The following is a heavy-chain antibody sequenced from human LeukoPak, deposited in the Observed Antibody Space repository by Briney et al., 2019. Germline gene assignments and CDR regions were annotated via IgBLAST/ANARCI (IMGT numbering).Heavy chain of an antibody. Sequence: ASVKVSCKASGYTFTGYYMNWVRQAPGQGLEWMGWINPNSGGTNYAQKFQGRVTMTRDTSISTAYMELSRLRSDDTAVYYCARDPCGGDCYADAFDIWGQGTMVTVSS. J-gene: IGHJ3*02. D-gene: IGHD2-21*01. CDR2: INPNSGGT. V-gene: IGHV1-2*02. CDR3: ARDPCGGDCYADAFDI. CDR1: GYTFTGYY.